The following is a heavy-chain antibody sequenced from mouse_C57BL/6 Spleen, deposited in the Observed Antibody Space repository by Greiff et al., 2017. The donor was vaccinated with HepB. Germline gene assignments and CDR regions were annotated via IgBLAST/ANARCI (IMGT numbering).Heavy chain of an antibody. J-gene: IGHJ3*01. V-gene: IGHV1-52*01. D-gene: IGHD1-3*01. CDR3: ARGGGLKGWFAY. CDR2: IDPSDSET. Sequence: QVQLQQPGAELVRPGSSVKLSCKASGYTFTSYWMHWVKQRPIQGLEWIGNIDPSDSETNYNHKFKDKATLTVDKSSITAYMQLSSRTSEDSAVYYCARGGGLKGWFAYWGQGTLVTVSA. CDR1: GYTFTSYW.